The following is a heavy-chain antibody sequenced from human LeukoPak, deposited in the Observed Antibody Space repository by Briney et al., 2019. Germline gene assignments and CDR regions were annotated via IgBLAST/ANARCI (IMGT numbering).Heavy chain of an antibody. CDR3: ARDRGTYYYGMDV. CDR1: GFTFSDYY. J-gene: IGHJ6*02. Sequence: GGSLRLSCAASGFTFSDYYMSWIRQAPGKGLEWVSYISSSSGTIYYADSVKGRFTISRDNAKNSLYLQMNSLRDEDTAVYYCARDRGTYYYGMDVWGQGTTVTVSS. V-gene: IGHV3-11*04. D-gene: IGHD3-16*01. CDR2: ISSSSGTI.